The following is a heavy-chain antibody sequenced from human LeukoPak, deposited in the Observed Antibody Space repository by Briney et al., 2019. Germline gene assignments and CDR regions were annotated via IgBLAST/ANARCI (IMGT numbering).Heavy chain of an antibody. CDR2: IDYSGGSS. D-gene: IGHD3-10*01. CDR1: GFTLSSYE. V-gene: IGHV3-23*01. J-gene: IGHJ4*02. Sequence: GSLRLSCTVSGFTLSSYEMSWIRQAPGKGLEWVSSIDYSGGSSYYADSVKGRFTISRDDSKNTLYLQMNSLRAEDTAVYYCAKDRGIISDYWGQGTLVTVSS. CDR3: AKDRGIISDY.